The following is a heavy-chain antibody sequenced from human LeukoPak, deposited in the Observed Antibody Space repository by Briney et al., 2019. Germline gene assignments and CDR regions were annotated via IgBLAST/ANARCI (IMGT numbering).Heavy chain of an antibody. J-gene: IGHJ5*02. V-gene: IGHV5-51*01. CDR1: GYSFTTYW. CDR3: ARQRFTTRAYAGNWFDP. Sequence: GESLKISCVGSGYSFTTYWIAWVRQMPGKGLEWMGVIYPADSDTRYNVPFQGQVTLSVDKSISTAYLQWSSLKASDTAMYYCARQRFTTRAYAGNWFDPWGQGTLVTVSS. CDR2: IYPADSDT. D-gene: IGHD3-16*01.